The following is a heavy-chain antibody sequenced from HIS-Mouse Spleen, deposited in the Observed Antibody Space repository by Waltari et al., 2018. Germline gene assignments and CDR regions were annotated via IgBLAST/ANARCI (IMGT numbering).Heavy chain of an antibody. Sequence: QVQLVESGGGVVQPGRSLRLSCAASGFTFSSYGMHWVRQAPGKGVVWVAVISNDGSNKYYAESVKGRFTISRDNSKNTLYLQMNSLRAEDTAVYYCAKEYSSSHNWFDPWGQGTLVTVSS. D-gene: IGHD6-13*01. V-gene: IGHV3-30*18. CDR2: ISNDGSNK. J-gene: IGHJ5*02. CDR1: GFTFSSYG. CDR3: AKEYSSSHNWFDP.